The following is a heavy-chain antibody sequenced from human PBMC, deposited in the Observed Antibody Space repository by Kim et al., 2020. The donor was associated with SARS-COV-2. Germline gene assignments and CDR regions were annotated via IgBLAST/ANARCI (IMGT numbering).Heavy chain of an antibody. CDR2: IDWDNDK. V-gene: IGHV2-70*11. D-gene: IGHD4-17*01. CDR1: GFSLTTRGMC. Sequence: FGPTLVNPTQTLTLTCSFSGFSLTTRGMCVSWIRQPPGKALEWLARIDWDNDKYYRKSLKTRLTISKDTSKNQVVLTMTNVDPVDTATYYCARTHNAGGGTTVTASKAYWFDPWGQGTLVTVSS. J-gene: IGHJ5*02. CDR3: ARTHNAGGGTTVTASKAYWFDP.